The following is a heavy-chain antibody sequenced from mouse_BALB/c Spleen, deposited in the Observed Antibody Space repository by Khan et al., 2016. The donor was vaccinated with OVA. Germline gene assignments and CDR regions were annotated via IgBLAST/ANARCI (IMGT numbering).Heavy chain of an antibody. CDR3: ARKNYYGYAMDY. D-gene: IGHD1-1*01. CDR1: GYSITRDYA. Sequence: EVQLLETGPGLVKPSQSLSLTCTVTGYSITRDYAWDWIRQFPGNKLEWMGYISYGGSTSYNPSLKSRISITRDTSKNQFFLQLNSVTTEDTATYYCARKNYYGYAMDYWGQGTSVTVSS. V-gene: IGHV3-2*02. CDR2: ISYGGST. J-gene: IGHJ4*01.